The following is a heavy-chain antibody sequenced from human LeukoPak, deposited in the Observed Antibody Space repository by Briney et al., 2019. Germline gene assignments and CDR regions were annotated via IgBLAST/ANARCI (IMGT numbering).Heavy chain of an antibody. CDR2: IIPILGIA. CDR3: ARDLYPRIQLWLYY. J-gene: IGHJ4*02. Sequence: GASVKVSCKXSGGTFSSYTISWVRQAPGQGLEWMGRIIPILGIANYSQKFQGRVTITADKSTSTAYMELSSLRSEDTAVYYCARDLYPRIQLWLYYWGQGTLVTVSS. D-gene: IGHD5-18*01. CDR1: GGTFSSYT. V-gene: IGHV1-69*04.